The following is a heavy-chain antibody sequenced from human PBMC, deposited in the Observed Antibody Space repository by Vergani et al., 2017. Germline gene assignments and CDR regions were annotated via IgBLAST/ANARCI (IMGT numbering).Heavy chain of an antibody. Sequence: QVQLQESGPGLVKPSGTLSHTCADPGGSISSSNWWSWARQPPGKGLEWIGEIYHGGRPNYNPALKSRVTISLDKSKNQFFLKMSSVTAAYTAVYYCARDYYDDRSGYYDRARDDYGMDVWGQGTTVTVSS. CDR3: ARDYYDDRSGYYDRARDDYGMDV. J-gene: IGHJ6*02. V-gene: IGHV4-4*02. CDR2: IYHGGRP. D-gene: IGHD3-22*01. CDR1: GGSISSSNW.